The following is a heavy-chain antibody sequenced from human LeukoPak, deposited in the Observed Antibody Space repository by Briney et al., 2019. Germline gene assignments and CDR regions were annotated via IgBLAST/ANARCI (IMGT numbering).Heavy chain of an antibody. Sequence: PSGTLSLTCAVSGGSISSSNWWSWVRQPPGKGLEWIGKIYHSGSTNYNPSLKSRVTISVDKSKNQFSLKLSSVTAADTAVYYCARLVPAAASNWFDPWGQGTLVTVSS. CDR1: GGSISSSNW. CDR2: IYHSGST. CDR3: ARLVPAAASNWFDP. J-gene: IGHJ5*02. D-gene: IGHD2-2*01. V-gene: IGHV4-4*02.